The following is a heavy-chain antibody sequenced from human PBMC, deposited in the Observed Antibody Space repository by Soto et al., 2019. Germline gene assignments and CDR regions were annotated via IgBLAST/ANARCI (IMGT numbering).Heavy chain of an antibody. CDR1: GFTFNSYS. Sequence: GGSLIVSCAASGFTFNSYSMNWVRQAPGKGLEWVSSISSSSSYIYYADSVKGRFTISRDNAKNSLYLQMNSLRAEDTAVYYCARSPKLELRYYGMDVWGQGTTVTVSS. CDR2: ISSSSSYI. CDR3: ARSPKLELRYYGMDV. J-gene: IGHJ6*02. V-gene: IGHV3-21*01. D-gene: IGHD1-7*01.